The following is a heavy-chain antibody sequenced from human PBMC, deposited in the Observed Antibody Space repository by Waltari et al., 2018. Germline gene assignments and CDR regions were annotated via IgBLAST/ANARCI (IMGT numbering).Heavy chain of an antibody. CDR2: ISWNSGSI. Sequence: EVQLVESGGGLVQPGRSLRLSCAASGFTFDDYAMHWVRQAPGKGLEGVSGISWNSGSIGYADSLKGRFTISRDNAKNSLYLQMNSLRAEDTALYYCAKATAYDILTGYPFDYWGQGTLVTVSS. J-gene: IGHJ4*02. CDR3: AKATAYDILTGYPFDY. V-gene: IGHV3-9*01. CDR1: GFTFDDYA. D-gene: IGHD3-9*01.